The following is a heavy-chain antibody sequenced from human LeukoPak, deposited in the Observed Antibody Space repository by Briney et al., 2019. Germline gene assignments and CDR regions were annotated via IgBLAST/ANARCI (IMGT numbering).Heavy chain of an antibody. V-gene: IGHV3-7*01. D-gene: IGHD2-15*01. Sequence: PGGSLRLSCAVSGITLSNYGMSWVRQAPGKGLECVASIRYDGNEKYYMESVKGRFTTSRDHAKNSLYLQIDNLRAEDTARYFCARDRRRGVAGYGLDVWGQGTTVTVSS. CDR2: IRYDGNEK. J-gene: IGHJ6*02. CDR1: GITLSNYG. CDR3: ARDRRRGVAGYGLDV.